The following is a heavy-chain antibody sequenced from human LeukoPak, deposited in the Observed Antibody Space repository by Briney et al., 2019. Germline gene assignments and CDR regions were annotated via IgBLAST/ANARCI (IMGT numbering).Heavy chain of an antibody. V-gene: IGHV3-23*01. D-gene: IGHD7-27*01. Sequence: GGSLRLSCIASGFTLSNYDMTWVRQTPGKGLEYVSSIGSGGYTFYAGSVKGRFSISRDISQNTVYLQMNSLRAEDTAMYFCAKKLPGASYYFDFSGQATLVTVSS. CDR1: GFTLSNYD. J-gene: IGHJ4*02. CDR2: IGSGGYT. CDR3: AKKLPGASYYFDF.